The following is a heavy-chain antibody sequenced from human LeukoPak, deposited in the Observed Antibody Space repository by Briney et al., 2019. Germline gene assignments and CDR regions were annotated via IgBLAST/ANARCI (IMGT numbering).Heavy chain of an antibody. CDR3: AKDASWFGELFDY. CDR1: GFTFSSYG. Sequence: GGSLRLSCAASGFTFSSYGMHWDRQAPGKGLEWVAFIRYDGSNNYYADSVKGRFTISRDNSKNTLYLQMNSLRAEDTAVYYCAKDASWFGELFDYWGQGTLVTVSS. J-gene: IGHJ4*02. D-gene: IGHD3-10*01. V-gene: IGHV3-30*02. CDR2: IRYDGSNN.